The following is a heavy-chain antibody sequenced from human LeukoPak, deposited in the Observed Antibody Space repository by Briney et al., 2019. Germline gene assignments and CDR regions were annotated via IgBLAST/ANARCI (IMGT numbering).Heavy chain of an antibody. CDR3: ARDDGSYSYGMDV. CDR2: TDTGGDK. D-gene: IGHD5-24*01. V-gene: IGHV3-13*04. Sequence: GSLRLSCAASGFTFSICDMHWVRQPTGKGLEWVSCTDTGGDKDYAGSVKGRFTISRENAKNSLYLQMKTLRAGDTAVYYCARDDGSYSYGMDVWGQGTTVTVSS. J-gene: IGHJ6*02. CDR1: GFTFSICD.